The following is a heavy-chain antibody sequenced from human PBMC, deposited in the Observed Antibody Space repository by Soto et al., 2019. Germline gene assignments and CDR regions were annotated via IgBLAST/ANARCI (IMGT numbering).Heavy chain of an antibody. D-gene: IGHD2-15*01. CDR2: IWYDGSNK. Sequence: GGSLRLSCAACGFTFSSYGMHWVRQAPGKGLEWVAVIWYDGSNKYYADSVKGRFTISRDNSKNTLYLQMNSLRAEDTAVYYCAREKYCSGGSCKNRAFDIWGQGTMVTVSS. V-gene: IGHV3-33*01. CDR1: GFTFSSYG. J-gene: IGHJ3*02. CDR3: AREKYCSGGSCKNRAFDI.